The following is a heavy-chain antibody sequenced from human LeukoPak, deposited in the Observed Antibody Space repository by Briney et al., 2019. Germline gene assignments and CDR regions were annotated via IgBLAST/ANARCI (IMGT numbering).Heavy chain of an antibody. V-gene: IGHV4-59*01. CDR2: IYYSGTT. Sequence: GSLRLSCAASGLTFNNSAMSWIRQSPGKGLEWIGYIYYSGTTSYNPSLKSRVTISLDTSKNQFSLKLSSVTAADTAVYYCARGANWGSPDYWGQGTLVTVSS. CDR3: ARGANWGSPDY. D-gene: IGHD7-27*01. J-gene: IGHJ4*02. CDR1: GLTFNNSA.